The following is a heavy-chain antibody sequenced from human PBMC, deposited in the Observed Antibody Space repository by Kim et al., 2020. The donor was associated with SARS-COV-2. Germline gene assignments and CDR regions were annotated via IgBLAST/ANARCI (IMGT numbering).Heavy chain of an antibody. CDR2: IRSGGDII. CDR3: ARGLQYSFDY. CDR1: GFTFRDYS. Sequence: GGSLRLSCAASGFTFRDYSMNWVRQAPGKGLEWVSYIRSGGDIIFYADSVKGRFTISRDDAKSSLYLQMNILRDEDTAIYYCARGLQYSFDYWGQGILVTVSS. V-gene: IGHV3-48*02. D-gene: IGHD4-4*01. J-gene: IGHJ4*02.